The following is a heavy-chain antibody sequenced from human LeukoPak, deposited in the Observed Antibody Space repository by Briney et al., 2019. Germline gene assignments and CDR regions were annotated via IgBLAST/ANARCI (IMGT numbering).Heavy chain of an antibody. CDR3: ARLSYGSGSHYNFYFDF. CDR2: IYYRGNS. CDR1: GGSISSGSHY. V-gene: IGHV4-39*01. Sequence: NPSETLSLTCTVSGGSISSGSHYWGWIRHPPGKELEWIGNIYYRGNSYYNPSLKTRVTISVHASKNLFSLNLSSVTAADTAVYYCARLSYGSGSHYNFYFDFWGQGTLVTVSA. J-gene: IGHJ4*02. D-gene: IGHD3-10*01.